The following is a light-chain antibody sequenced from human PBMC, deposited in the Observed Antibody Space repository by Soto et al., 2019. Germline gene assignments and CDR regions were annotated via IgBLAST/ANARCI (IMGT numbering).Light chain of an antibody. Sequence: EIVMTQSPATLSVSPWERAILSCRASQSISINLAWYQQKPGQAPRLLIYAASNRATGVPARFSGGWSGTEFTLTISSLQSEDFAVYYCQQYNNWITFGQGTRLEI. CDR1: QSISIN. V-gene: IGKV3-15*01. CDR2: AAS. CDR3: QQYNNWIT. J-gene: IGKJ5*01.